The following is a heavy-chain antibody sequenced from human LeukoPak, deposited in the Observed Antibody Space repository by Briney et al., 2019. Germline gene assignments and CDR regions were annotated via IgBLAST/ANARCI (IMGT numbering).Heavy chain of an antibody. Sequence: ASVKVSCRASGYTFTGYYMHWVRQAPGQGLEWMGWINPNSGGTNYAQKFQGWVTMTRDTSISTAYMELSRLRSDDTAVYYCARDGGSENYYYYGMDVWGQGTTVTVSS. CDR1: GYTFTGYY. CDR3: ARDGGSENYYYYGMDV. J-gene: IGHJ6*02. D-gene: IGHD3-16*01. V-gene: IGHV1-2*04. CDR2: INPNSGGT.